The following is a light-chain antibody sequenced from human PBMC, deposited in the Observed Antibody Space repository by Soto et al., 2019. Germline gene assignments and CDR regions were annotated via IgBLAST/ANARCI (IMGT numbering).Light chain of an antibody. J-gene: IGKJ1*01. CDR2: DAS. CDR1: QSINSW. CDR3: QQYNSYPWT. Sequence: DIQMTQSPSTLSASVGDRVTITCRASQSINSWLAWYQQKPGKAPKILIYDASILESGVTSRFSGSGSGTEFTLTITSLQPDDFATYYCQQYNSYPWTFGQGTKVEI. V-gene: IGKV1-5*01.